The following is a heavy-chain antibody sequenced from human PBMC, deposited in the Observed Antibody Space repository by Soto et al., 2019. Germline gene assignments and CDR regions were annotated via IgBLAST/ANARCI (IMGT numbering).Heavy chain of an antibody. CDR1: GFTFSSND. Sequence: PGGSLRLSCAASGFTFSSNDMHWVRQGTGKGLEWVSTIGTNGDTYYPGSVKGRFTISRENAKNSVYLQMDSLRAGDTAVYYCAASRAFYFYMDVWGKGTTVTVSS. J-gene: IGHJ6*03. CDR2: IGTNGDT. CDR3: AASRAFYFYMDV. V-gene: IGHV3-13*01.